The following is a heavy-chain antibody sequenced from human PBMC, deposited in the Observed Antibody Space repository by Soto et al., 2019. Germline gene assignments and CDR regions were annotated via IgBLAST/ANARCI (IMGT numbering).Heavy chain of an antibody. D-gene: IGHD4-17*01. CDR1: GFTFSNYA. Sequence: EVQLLQSGGGLVQPGGSLRLSCAASGFTFSNYAMSWVRQAPGKGLQWVSTISGSGGATYYADSVKGRFTISRDNSNDTLYLQIFSLRVEDTAVYYCAKGSGYRDPREFDYWGQGTLVTVSS. CDR3: AKGSGYRDPREFDY. J-gene: IGHJ4*02. CDR2: ISGSGGAT. V-gene: IGHV3-23*01.